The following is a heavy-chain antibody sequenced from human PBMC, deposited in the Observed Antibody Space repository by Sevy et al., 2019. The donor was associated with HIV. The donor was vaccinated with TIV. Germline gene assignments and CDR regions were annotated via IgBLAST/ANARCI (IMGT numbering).Heavy chain of an antibody. V-gene: IGHV3-72*01. CDR3: ARDLGSAFDI. Sequence: GGSLRLSCAASGFTFSDHYMDWVRQAPGKGLEWVGRTRNKANSYTTEYAASVKGRFTISRDDSKNSLYLQMNSLKTEDTGVYYCARDLGSAFDIWGQGTMVTVSS. CDR1: GFTFSDHY. J-gene: IGHJ3*02. D-gene: IGHD3-16*01. CDR2: TRNKANSYTT.